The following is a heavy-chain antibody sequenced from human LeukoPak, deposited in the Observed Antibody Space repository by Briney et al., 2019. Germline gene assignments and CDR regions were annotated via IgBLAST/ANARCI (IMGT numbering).Heavy chain of an antibody. V-gene: IGHV1-3*01. D-gene: IGHD6-19*01. J-gene: IGHJ4*02. CDR1: GYTFTSYA. CDR2: INAGNGNT. Sequence: ASVKVSCKASGYTFTSYAMHWVRQAPGQRLEWMGWINAGNGNTKYSQKFQGRVTITRDTSASTAHMELSSLRSEDTAVYYCARVQYSSGRGELDYWGQGTLVTVSS. CDR3: ARVQYSSGRGELDY.